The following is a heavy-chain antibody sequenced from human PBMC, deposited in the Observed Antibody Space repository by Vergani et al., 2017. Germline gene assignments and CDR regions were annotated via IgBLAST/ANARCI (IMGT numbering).Heavy chain of an antibody. D-gene: IGHD2-8*02. CDR1: GFTSRYYG. CDR2: ISYDGTQK. Sequence: QVHLVESGGGVVQPGRSLRLSCVVSGFTSRYYGMHWVRQAPGKGLEWVAVISYDGTQKYYADSVKGRFTISRDNAKNTVFLQMNNLRADDAGVYYCVRTEYCTGIACNTRFDSWGQGALVTVSS. J-gene: IGHJ5*01. CDR3: VRTEYCTGIACNTRFDS. V-gene: IGHV3-30*03.